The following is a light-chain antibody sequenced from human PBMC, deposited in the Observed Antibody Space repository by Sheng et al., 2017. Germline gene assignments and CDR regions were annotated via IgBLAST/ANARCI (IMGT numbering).Light chain of an antibody. CDR2: LNSDGSL. J-gene: IGLJ3*02. Sequence: QLVLTQPPSASASLGASVRLTCTLSSGHSNYAISWHQHLPEKGPRYLMKLNSDGSLSKGDGIPDRFSGSSSGAERYLSISSVQSEDEADYYCLTWGTGPWVFGGGTKLTVL. CDR1: SGHSNYA. CDR3: LTWGTGPWV. V-gene: IGLV4-69*01.